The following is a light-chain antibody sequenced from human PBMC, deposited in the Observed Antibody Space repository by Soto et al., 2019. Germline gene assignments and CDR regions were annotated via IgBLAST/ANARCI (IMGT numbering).Light chain of an antibody. CDR1: QSISSY. Sequence: EIQMTQSPSSLSASVGDRVTITCRASQSISSYLNWYHQKPGKAPKLLIYAASSLQSGVPSRFSGSGSGTDFTLTISSLQPEDFATYYCQQSYSTPRTFGQGTKVEIK. J-gene: IGKJ1*01. CDR3: QQSYSTPRT. V-gene: IGKV1-39*01. CDR2: AAS.